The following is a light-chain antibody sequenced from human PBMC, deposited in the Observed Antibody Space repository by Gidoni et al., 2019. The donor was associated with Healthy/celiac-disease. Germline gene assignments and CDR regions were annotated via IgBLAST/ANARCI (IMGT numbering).Light chain of an antibody. V-gene: IGKV3-20*01. CDR2: GAS. J-gene: IGKJ1*01. CDR1: QSVSSSY. CDR3: QQYGGSPWT. Sequence: IVLTQSPGTLSSSPGERATLSCRASQSVSSSYLAWYQQKPGQAPRLRICGASSRATGIPDRFSGSGSGTDFTLTISRLEPEDFAVYYCQQYGGSPWTFGQGTKVEIK.